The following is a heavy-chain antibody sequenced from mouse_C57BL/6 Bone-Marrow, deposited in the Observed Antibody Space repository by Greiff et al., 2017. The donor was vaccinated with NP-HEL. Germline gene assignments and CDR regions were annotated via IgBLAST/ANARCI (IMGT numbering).Heavy chain of an antibody. CDR3: ARHEYYGSSLYAMDY. Sequence: QVQLQQSGAELVKPGASVKLSCKASGYTFTEYTIHWVKQSSGQGLGWIGWFYPGGGSIKYNEKFKDKATLTADKSSSTVYMELSRLTSEDSAVYFCARHEYYGSSLYAMDYWGQGTSVTVSS. CDR2: FYPGGGSI. V-gene: IGHV1-62-2*01. D-gene: IGHD1-1*01. CDR1: GYTFTEYT. J-gene: IGHJ4*01.